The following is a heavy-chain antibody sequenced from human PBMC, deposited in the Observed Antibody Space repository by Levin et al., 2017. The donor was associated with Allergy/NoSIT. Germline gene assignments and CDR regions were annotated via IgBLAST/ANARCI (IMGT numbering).Heavy chain of an antibody. CDR3: ARDICGGDCPFDY. V-gene: IGHV4-59*01. CDR2: IYYSGST. J-gene: IGHJ4*02. CDR1: GGSISSYY. D-gene: IGHD2-21*02. Sequence: PSETLSLTCTVSGGSISSYYWSWIRQPPGKGLEWIGYIYYSGSTNYNPSLKSRVTISVDTSKNQFSLKLSSVTAADTAVYYCARDICGGDCPFDYWGQGTLVTVSS.